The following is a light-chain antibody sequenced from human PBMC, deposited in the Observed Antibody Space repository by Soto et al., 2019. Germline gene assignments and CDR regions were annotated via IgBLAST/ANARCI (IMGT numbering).Light chain of an antibody. CDR1: SSNIGGNY. J-gene: IGLJ2*01. CDR2: SNN. V-gene: IGLV1-47*01. Sequence: QSVLTQPPSTSRTPGQRITISCSGSSSNIGGNYVFWYQHLPGTAPKLLIYSNNQRPSGVPDRFSGSKSGTSASLAISGLRSEDEADYYCAAWDDSLSGPLFGGGTKLTVL. CDR3: AAWDDSLSGPL.